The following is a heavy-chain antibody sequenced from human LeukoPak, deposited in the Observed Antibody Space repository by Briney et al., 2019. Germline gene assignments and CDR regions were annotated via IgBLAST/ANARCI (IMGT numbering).Heavy chain of an antibody. CDR1: GYTFTSYG. J-gene: IGHJ4*02. D-gene: IGHD3-22*01. CDR3: ARDGNYYDSSGFNY. V-gene: IGHV1-18*01. CDR2: ISAYNGNT. Sequence: ASVKVSCKASGYTFTSYGISWVRQAPGQGLEWMGWISAYNGNTNYAQKLQGRVTMTTDTSTSTAYMELRSLRSDDTAVYYCARDGNYYDSSGFNYWGQGTLVTVSS.